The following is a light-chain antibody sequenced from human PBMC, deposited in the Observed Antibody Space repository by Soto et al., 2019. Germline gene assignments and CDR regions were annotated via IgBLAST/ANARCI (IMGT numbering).Light chain of an antibody. J-gene: IGKJ4*01. CDR2: KAS. V-gene: IGKV1-5*03. CDR1: QSISSW. CDR3: QQYNSYSLT. Sequence: DIQVTQSPSTLSASVGDRVTITCRASQSISSWLAWYQQKPGKAPKLLIYKASSLESGVPSRFSGSGSGTEFTLTISSLQPDDFATYYRQQYNSYSLTFGGGTKVEIK.